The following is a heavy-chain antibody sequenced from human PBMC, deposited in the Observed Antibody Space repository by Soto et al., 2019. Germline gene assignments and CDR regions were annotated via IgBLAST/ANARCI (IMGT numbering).Heavy chain of an antibody. Sequence: GGSLRLSCAASGFTFSSYSMNWVRQAPGKGLEWVSSISSSSSHIYYADSVKGRFTISRDNAKNSLYLQMNSLRAEDTAVYYCARAFVDYKLAYWGQGTLVTVSS. CDR1: GFTFSSYS. CDR3: ARAFVDYKLAY. V-gene: IGHV3-21*01. J-gene: IGHJ4*02. D-gene: IGHD4-4*01. CDR2: ISSSSSHI.